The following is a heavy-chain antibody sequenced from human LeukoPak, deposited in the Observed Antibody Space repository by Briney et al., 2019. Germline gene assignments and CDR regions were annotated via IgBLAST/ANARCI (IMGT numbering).Heavy chain of an antibody. J-gene: IGHJ3*02. CDR2: IINSSSYI. CDR1: GFTFSSYI. V-gene: IGHV3-21*01. CDR3: ARGVVGATIDASEI. D-gene: IGHD1-26*01. Sequence: GGSLTLSCAVSGFTFSSYIMDWVRQPPGKGLEWFSSIINSSSYIYYADPVKGRFHISRDNARNSLYLQMSRLRAQDTAVYYCARGVVGATIDASEIWGQGTMVTVSS.